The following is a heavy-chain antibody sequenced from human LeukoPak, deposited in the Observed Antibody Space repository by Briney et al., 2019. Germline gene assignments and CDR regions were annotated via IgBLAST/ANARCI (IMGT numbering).Heavy chain of an antibody. CDR2: IKQDGSEK. J-gene: IGHJ4*02. V-gene: IGHV3-7*01. D-gene: IGHD4-17*01. CDR3: ARDEPTVNTGPPVGS. Sequence: PGGSLRLSCAATGFTFSDYWMSWVRQAPGKGLEWVADIKQDGSEKYYVDSVKGRFTISRDNAKNSLYLQMNSLRVEDTAVYYCARDEPTVNTGPPVGSWGQGTLVTVSS. CDR1: GFTFSDYW.